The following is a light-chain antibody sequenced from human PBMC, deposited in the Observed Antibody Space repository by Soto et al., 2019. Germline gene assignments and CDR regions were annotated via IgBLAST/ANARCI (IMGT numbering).Light chain of an antibody. CDR2: DVS. J-gene: IGLJ2*01. CDR3: QSYDSSLSNLVV. Sequence: QSALTQPRSVSGSPGQSVTISCTGTSSDVGGYNFVSWYQQFPGKAPKLIIYDVSKRPSGVPDRFSGSKSGNTASLTISGLQAEDEADYYCQSYDSSLSNLVVFGGGTKLTVL. CDR1: SSDVGGYNF. V-gene: IGLV2-11*01.